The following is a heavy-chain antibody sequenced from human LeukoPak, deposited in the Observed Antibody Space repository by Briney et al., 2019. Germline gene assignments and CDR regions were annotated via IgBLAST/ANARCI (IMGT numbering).Heavy chain of an antibody. CDR2: IYTSGST. J-gene: IGHJ4*02. V-gene: IGHV4-61*02. CDR3: AIHRRDYYGSGRMYYFDY. D-gene: IGHD3-10*01. Sequence: SQTLSLTCTVSGGSISSGSYYWSWIRQPAGKGLEWIGRIYTSGSTNYNPSLKSRVTISVDTSKNQFSLKLSSVTAADTAVYYCAIHRRDYYGSGRMYYFDYWGQGTLVTVSS. CDR1: GGSISSGSYY.